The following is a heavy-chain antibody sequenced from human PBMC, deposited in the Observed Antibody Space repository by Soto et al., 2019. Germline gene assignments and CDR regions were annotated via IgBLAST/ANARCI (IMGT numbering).Heavy chain of an antibody. D-gene: IGHD6-13*01. J-gene: IGHJ4*02. V-gene: IGHV1-2*04. CDR1: GYTFTGYY. CDR2: INPNSGGT. Sequence: ASVKVSCKASGYTFTGYYMHWVRQAPGQGREWMGWINPNSGGTNYAQKFQGWVTMTRDTSISTAYMELSRLRSDDTAVYYCARGEEQQLVRDSEGIFDYWGQGTLVTVSS. CDR3: ARGEEQQLVRDSEGIFDY.